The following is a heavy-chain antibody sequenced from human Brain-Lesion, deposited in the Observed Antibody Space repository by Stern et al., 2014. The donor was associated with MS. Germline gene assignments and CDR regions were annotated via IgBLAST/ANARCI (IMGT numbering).Heavy chain of an antibody. CDR3: AGEEDIRYCSGGSCTGNWFDP. CDR2: IYYSGNT. D-gene: IGHD2-15*01. J-gene: IGHJ5*02. V-gene: IGHV4-39*02. CDR1: GGSVSSTSYA. Sequence: QVQLVQSGPGLVKPSETLSLTCTVAGGSVSSTSYAWAWIRQPPGKGLEWIGTIYYSGNTYYSPSLKSRLTIPLDPSKNHFSLQLRSVTAADTAVYYCAGEEDIRYCSGGSCTGNWFDPWGQGTLVTVSS.